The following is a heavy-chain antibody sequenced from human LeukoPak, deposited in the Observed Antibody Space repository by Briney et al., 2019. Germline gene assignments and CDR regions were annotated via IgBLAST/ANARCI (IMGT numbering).Heavy chain of an antibody. CDR3: AGGGLFGVVTDY. D-gene: IGHD3-3*01. J-gene: IGHJ4*02. CDR2: ISSSSSYI. Sequence: PGGSLRLSCAASGFTFSSYSMNWVRQAPGKGLEWVSSISSSSSYIYYADSVKGRFTISRDNAKNSLYLQMNSLRAEDTAVYYCAGGGLFGVVTDYWGQGTLVTVSS. CDR1: GFTFSSYS. V-gene: IGHV3-21*01.